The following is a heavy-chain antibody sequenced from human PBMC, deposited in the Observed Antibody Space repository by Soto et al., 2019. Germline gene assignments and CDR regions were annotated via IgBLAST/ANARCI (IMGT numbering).Heavy chain of an antibody. CDR2: ISHDGNNK. V-gene: IGHV3-30-3*01. J-gene: IGHJ1*01. CDR3: ARELWRGAYFQH. Sequence: QVQVVESWGGVIQPGRALRLSCAASGFTFSSYAMHWVRQAPGKGLEWVAAISHDGNNKYYAESVKGGFTISRDNSKNTLYLQRNILRAEDTAVYYCARELWRGAYFQHWGQGTLVTAYS. D-gene: IGHD3-16*01. CDR1: GFTFSSYA.